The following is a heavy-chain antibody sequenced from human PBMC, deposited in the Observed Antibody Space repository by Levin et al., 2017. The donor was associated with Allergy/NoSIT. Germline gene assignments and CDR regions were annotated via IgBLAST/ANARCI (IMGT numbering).Heavy chain of an antibody. CDR1: GGSISSSSYY. V-gene: IGHV4-39*07. D-gene: IGHD4-23*01. Sequence: SETLSLTCTVSGGSISSSSYYWGWIRQPPGKGLEWIGSIYYSGSTYYNPSLKSRVTISVDTSKNQFSLKLSSVTAADTAVYYCARDRGTVVIPDAFDIWGQGTMVTVSS. CDR3: ARDRGTVVIPDAFDI. J-gene: IGHJ3*02. CDR2: IYYSGST.